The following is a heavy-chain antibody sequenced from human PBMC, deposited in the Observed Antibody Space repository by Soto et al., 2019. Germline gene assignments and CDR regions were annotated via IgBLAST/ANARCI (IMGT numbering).Heavy chain of an antibody. CDR3: VRENRKVGYCSNTSCAFDY. CDR2: ISSSGATI. J-gene: IGHJ4*02. D-gene: IGHD2-2*01. Sequence: QAQLVESVGGLVKAGGSQRLSCTASAFTFSDYYMNWIRQAPGKGPEWVSYISSSGATINYADSVKGRFAISRDNAKNILYLQMNNMRADDTAVYYCVRENRKVGYCSNTSCAFDYWGQGSLVTVSS. V-gene: IGHV3-11*01. CDR1: AFTFSDYY.